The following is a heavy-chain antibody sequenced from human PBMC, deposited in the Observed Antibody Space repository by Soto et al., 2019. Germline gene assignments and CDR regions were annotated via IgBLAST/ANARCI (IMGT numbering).Heavy chain of an antibody. CDR2: ISFDGEDS. CDR1: GFVFSDYA. V-gene: IGHV3-30*09. Sequence: QVVLVESGGGVVQPGRSLRLSCAASGFVFSDYAMHWIRQAPGKGLEWLTFISFDGEDSYYADSVKGRFAISRDSSKNTLYLQMHSLRLEDTAVYYCARSEHGYNAFDYWGRGTLVTVSS. J-gene: IGHJ4*02. CDR3: ARSEHGYNAFDY. D-gene: IGHD5-12*01.